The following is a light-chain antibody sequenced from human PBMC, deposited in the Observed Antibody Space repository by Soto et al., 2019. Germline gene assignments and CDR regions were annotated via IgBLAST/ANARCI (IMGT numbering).Light chain of an antibody. J-gene: IGLJ3*02. CDR2: RNN. CDR1: SSNIGSNY. CDR3: AAWDDSLSGWV. V-gene: IGLV1-47*01. Sequence: QSVLTQPPSASGTPGQRVTISCSGSSSNIGSNYVYWYQQLPGTAPKLLIYRNNQRPSGVPDRFSGSKSGTSASLAISGLLSEDEYYYYCAAWDDSLSGWVFGGGTKLTVL.